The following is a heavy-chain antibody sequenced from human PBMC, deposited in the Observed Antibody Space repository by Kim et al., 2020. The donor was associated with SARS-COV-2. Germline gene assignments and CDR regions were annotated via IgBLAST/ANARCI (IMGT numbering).Heavy chain of an antibody. CDR3: ARVDYGGNSHIGY. D-gene: IGHD4-17*01. Sequence: SETLSLTCAVYGGSFSGYYWSWIRQPPGKGLEWIGEINHSGSTNYNPSLKSRVTISVDTSKNQFSLKLSSVTAADTAVYYCARVDYGGNSHIGYWGQGTLVTVSS. CDR1: GGSFSGYY. V-gene: IGHV4-34*01. CDR2: INHSGST. J-gene: IGHJ4*02.